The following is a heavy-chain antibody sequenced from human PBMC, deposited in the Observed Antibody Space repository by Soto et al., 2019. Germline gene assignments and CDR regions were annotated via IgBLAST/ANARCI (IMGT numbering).Heavy chain of an antibody. D-gene: IGHD1-1*01. CDR3: TKDKHWYGMDV. V-gene: IGHV5-51*01. J-gene: IGHJ6*02. Sequence: GESLKISCKGSGDSFTSYWIGWVRQMPGKGLEWMGIIYPGDSDTRYSPSFQGQVTISADKSISTAYLQWSSLKASDTALYYCTKDKHWYGMDVWGQGTTVTVSS. CDR2: IYPGDSDT. CDR1: GDSFTSYW.